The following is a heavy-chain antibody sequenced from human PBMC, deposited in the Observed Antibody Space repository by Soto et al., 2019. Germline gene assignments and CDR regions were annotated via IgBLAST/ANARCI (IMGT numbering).Heavy chain of an antibody. CDR2: IFYSGGT. J-gene: IGHJ4*02. V-gene: IGHV4-59*01. CDR3: ARDSPRGYSDYFDY. D-gene: IGHD5-18*01. Sequence: SETLSLTCTVSGGSISNYYWSWIRQPPGKGLEWIGYIFYSGGTNYNPSLKSRVTISVDTSKNQFSLKVSSVTAADTAVYYCARDSPRGYSDYFDYWGQGTLVTVSS. CDR1: GGSISNYY.